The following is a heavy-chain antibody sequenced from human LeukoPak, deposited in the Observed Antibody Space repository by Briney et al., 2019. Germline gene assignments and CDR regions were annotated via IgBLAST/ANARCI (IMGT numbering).Heavy chain of an antibody. Sequence: PSETLSLTCTVSGGSISSSSYYRGWVRQPPGKGLEWIGSIYYSGSTYYNPSLKSRVTISVDTSKNQFSLKLSSVTAADTAVYYCARDLPLAVAGHFDYWGQGTLVTVSS. CDR3: ARDLPLAVAGHFDY. CDR2: IYYSGST. V-gene: IGHV4-39*07. D-gene: IGHD6-19*01. J-gene: IGHJ4*02. CDR1: GGSISSSSYY.